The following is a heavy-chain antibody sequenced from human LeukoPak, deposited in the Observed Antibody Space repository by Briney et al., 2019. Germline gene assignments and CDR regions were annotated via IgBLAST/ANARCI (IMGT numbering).Heavy chain of an antibody. V-gene: IGHV3-7*01. D-gene: IGHD3-10*01. CDR3: ARSLRTNRRGSGSNYFDY. J-gene: IGHJ4*02. CDR2: IKQDGSEK. CDR1: GFTFSSYW. Sequence: PGGSLRLSCAASGFTFSSYWMSWVRQAPGKGLEWVANIKQDGSEKYYVDSVKGRFTISRDNAKNSLYLQMNSLRAEDAAVYYCARSLRTNRRGSGSNYFDYWGQGTLVTVSS.